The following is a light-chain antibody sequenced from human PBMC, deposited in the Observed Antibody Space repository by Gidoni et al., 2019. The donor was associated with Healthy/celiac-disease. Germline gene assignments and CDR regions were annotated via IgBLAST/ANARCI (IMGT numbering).Light chain of an antibody. CDR1: QYISNY. V-gene: IGKV1-39*01. CDR2: AAS. CDR3: QQNYNYPFT. J-gene: IGKJ3*01. Sequence: DVQMTQSPSSLSASVGDRVTITCRTSQYISNYLNGYQQKPGEAPKRLIYAASRLQAGVTSNFSGSGSGTDFTLTISSLRPEDVATCCCQQNYNYPFTFGPGTKVDI.